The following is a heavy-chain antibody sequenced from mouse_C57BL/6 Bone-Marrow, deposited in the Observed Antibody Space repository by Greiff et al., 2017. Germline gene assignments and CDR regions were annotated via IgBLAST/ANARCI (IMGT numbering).Heavy chain of an antibody. CDR2: ISAGGSYT. Sequence: EVHVVESGGGLVKPGGSLKLSCAASGFTFSSYAMSWVRQTPEKRLEWVATISAGGSYTYYPDNVKGRFTISRDNAKNNLYLQISQLNSEDTAMYYCASPLYYSNNVGYFDYWGQGTTLTVSS. CDR3: ASPLYYSNNVGYFDY. V-gene: IGHV5-4*01. CDR1: GFTFSSYA. J-gene: IGHJ2*01. D-gene: IGHD2-5*01.